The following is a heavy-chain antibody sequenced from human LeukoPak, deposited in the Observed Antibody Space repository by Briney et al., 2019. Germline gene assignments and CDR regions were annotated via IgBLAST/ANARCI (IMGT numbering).Heavy chain of an antibody. D-gene: IGHD4-23*01. CDR3: AKDRRGGYGGNSDYYYGMDV. V-gene: IGHV3-23*01. CDR2: IGNNGGGI. Sequence: GGSLRLSCAASGFTFSTYTMYWVRHPPGKRLEWVSIIGNNGGGIRYADSVRGRFTISRDNSKNTLYLQMSSLRAEDTAVYYCAKDRRGGYGGNSDYYYGMDVWGQGTTVTVSS. J-gene: IGHJ6*02. CDR1: GFTFSTYT.